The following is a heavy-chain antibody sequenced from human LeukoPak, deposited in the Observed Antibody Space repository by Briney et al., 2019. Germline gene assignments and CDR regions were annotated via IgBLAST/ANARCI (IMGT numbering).Heavy chain of an antibody. CDR1: GFTFSSYG. V-gene: IGHV3-23*01. D-gene: IGHD6-13*01. J-gene: IGHJ4*02. Sequence: GGSLRLSCAASGFTFSSYGMSWVRQAPGKGLEWVSAISGSGGSTYYAGSVKGRFTISRDNSKNTLYLQMNSLRAEDTAVYYCAKVTAAGLGTTYFDYWGQGTLVTVSS. CDR2: ISGSGGST. CDR3: AKVTAAGLGTTYFDY.